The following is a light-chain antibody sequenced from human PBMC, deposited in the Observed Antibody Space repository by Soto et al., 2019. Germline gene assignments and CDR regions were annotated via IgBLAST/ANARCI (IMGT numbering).Light chain of an antibody. CDR1: QSIDSIS. CDR3: QHYDSSLST. V-gene: IGKV3-20*01. CDR2: GAS. J-gene: IGKJ4*01. Sequence: EIVLTQSPGTLSLFPGERATLSXRASQSIDSISLAWYQHKPGQAPRXXIYGASSRSTAIPDRFSGSGAGTDFTLTISRLEPEDFAVYYCQHYDSSLSTFGGGTKVDIK.